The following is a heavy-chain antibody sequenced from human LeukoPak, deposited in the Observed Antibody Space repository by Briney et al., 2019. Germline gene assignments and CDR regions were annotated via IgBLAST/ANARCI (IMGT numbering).Heavy chain of an antibody. CDR3: ASGQRGYSGYDLNWFDP. CDR1: GGTFSSYA. D-gene: IGHD5-12*01. Sequence: GASVKVSCKASGGTFSSYAISWVRQAPGQGLEWMGGIIPIFGTANYAQKCQGRVTITADESTTTAYMELSSLRSEDTAVYYCASGQRGYSGYDLNWFDPWGQGTRGSVSS. V-gene: IGHV1-69*13. J-gene: IGHJ5*02. CDR2: IIPIFGTA.